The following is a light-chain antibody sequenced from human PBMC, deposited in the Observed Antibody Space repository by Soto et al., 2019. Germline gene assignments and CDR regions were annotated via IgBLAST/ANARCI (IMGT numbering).Light chain of an antibody. CDR3: AAWNDSPYLWV. Sequence: QSVLTQPASVSGSPGQSITISCTGTSSDIGAYNYVSWYQHHPGKAPKFMMYEVSYRPSGVSDRFSGSKSGTSASLVISGLQSEDEADYYCAAWNDSPYLWVFGGGTKLTVL. CDR2: EVS. J-gene: IGLJ3*02. V-gene: IGLV2-14*01. CDR1: SSDIGAYNY.